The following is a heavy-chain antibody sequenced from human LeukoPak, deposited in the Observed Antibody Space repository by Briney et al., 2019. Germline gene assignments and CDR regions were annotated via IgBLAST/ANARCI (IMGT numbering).Heavy chain of an antibody. J-gene: IGHJ4*02. CDR2: ISSSSSYI. CDR1: GFTFSSYS. CDR3: ARDKWLTTTHYFDY. Sequence: GGSLRLSCAASGFTFSSYSMNWVRQAPGKGLEWVSSISSSSSYINYADSVKGRFTVSRDNAKNSVYLQMNSLRAEDTAVYYCARDKWLTTTHYFDYWGQGTLVTVSS. V-gene: IGHV3-21*01. D-gene: IGHD4-11*01.